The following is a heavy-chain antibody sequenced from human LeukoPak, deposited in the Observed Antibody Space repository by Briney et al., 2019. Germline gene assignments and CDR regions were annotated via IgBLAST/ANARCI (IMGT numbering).Heavy chain of an antibody. V-gene: IGHV4-30-2*01. CDR1: GGSISSGGYS. D-gene: IGHD3-16*01. Sequence: SEPLSLTCAVSGGSISSGGYSWSWIRQPPGKGLEWIGYIYHSGSTYYNPSLKSRVTISVDRSKNQFSLKLSSVTAADTAVYYCASSLWGYFDYWGQGTLVTVSS. J-gene: IGHJ4*02. CDR3: ASSLWGYFDY. CDR2: IYHSGST.